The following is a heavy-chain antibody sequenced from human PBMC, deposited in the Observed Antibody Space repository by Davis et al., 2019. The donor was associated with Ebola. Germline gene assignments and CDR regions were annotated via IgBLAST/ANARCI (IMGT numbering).Heavy chain of an antibody. V-gene: IGHV3-23*01. CDR1: EFIFSSYP. Sequence: PGGSLRLSCAASEFIFSSYPMSWVRQAPGKGLEWVSGISGGGTSTFYADSVKGRFTISRDNSKNTLYLQMNSLRVEDMAVYYCAKSPPLVVVAATLFDYWGQGTLVTVSS. D-gene: IGHD2-15*01. CDR2: ISGGGTST. CDR3: AKSPPLVVVAATLFDY. J-gene: IGHJ4*02.